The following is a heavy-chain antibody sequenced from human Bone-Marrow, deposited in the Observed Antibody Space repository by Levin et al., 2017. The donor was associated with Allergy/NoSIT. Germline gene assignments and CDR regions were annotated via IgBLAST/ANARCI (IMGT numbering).Heavy chain of an antibody. CDR1: GGSISSSSYY. Sequence: MSSETLSLTCTVSGGSISSSSYYWGWIRQPPGKGLEWIGSIYYSGSTYYNPSLKSRVTISVDTSKNQFSLKLSSVTAADTAVYYCRVGATAQIGTFDYWGQGTLVTVSS. D-gene: IGHD1-26*01. J-gene: IGHJ4*02. V-gene: IGHV4-39*07. CDR2: IYYSGST. CDR3: RVGATAQIGTFDY.